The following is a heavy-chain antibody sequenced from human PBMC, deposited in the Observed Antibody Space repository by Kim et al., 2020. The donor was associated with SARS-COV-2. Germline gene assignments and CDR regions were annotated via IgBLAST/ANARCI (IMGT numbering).Heavy chain of an antibody. CDR1: GFTFSSYS. Sequence: GGSLRLSCAASGFTFSSYSMNWVRQAPGKGLEWVSYISSSSRTIYYADSVKGRFTISRDNAKNSLYLQMNSLRDEDTAVYYCARCGDYGGSQSTFDYWGQGTLVTVSS. D-gene: IGHD4-17*01. J-gene: IGHJ4*02. V-gene: IGHV3-48*02. CDR3: ARCGDYGGSQSTFDY. CDR2: ISSSSRTI.